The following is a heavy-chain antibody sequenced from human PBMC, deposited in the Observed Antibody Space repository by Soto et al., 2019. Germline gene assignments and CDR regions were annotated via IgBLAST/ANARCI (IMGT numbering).Heavy chain of an antibody. D-gene: IGHD3-9*01. CDR1: GGSISSSSYY. CDR3: ATTYYDILTGPYGMDV. J-gene: IGHJ6*02. Sequence: SETLSLTCTVSGGSISSSSYYWGWIRQPPGKGLEWIGSIYYSGSTYYNPPLKSRVTISVDTSKNQFSLKLSSVTAADTAVYYCATTYYDILTGPYGMDVWGQGTTVTVSS. CDR2: IYYSGST. V-gene: IGHV4-39*01.